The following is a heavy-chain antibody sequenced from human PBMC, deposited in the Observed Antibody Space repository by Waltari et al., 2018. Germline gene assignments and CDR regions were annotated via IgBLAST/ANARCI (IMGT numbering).Heavy chain of an antibody. CDR2: SNESGYT. CDR3: ARHRHPGNSFDM. CDR1: SGSLSGRW. J-gene: IGHJ3*02. V-gene: IGHV4-34*01. D-gene: IGHD2-21*01. Sequence: QVQLQQRGAGLLRPSETLSLTCAVDSGSLSGRWWSWIRKPPGKGLEWIGESNESGYTYYKTSLRSRAAISVDTSRNQFSLKLSFVTAADTGVYYCARHRHPGNSFDMWGQGTVTVSS.